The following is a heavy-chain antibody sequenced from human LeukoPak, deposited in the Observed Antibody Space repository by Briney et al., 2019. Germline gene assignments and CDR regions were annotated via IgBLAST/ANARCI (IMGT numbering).Heavy chain of an antibody. J-gene: IGHJ6*02. CDR1: GGSISSSSYY. D-gene: IGHD2-15*01. V-gene: IGHV4-39*07. CDR2: IFYSGST. CDR3: ARGGYCSGGSCWGYYYGMDV. Sequence: SETLSLTRTVSGGSISSSSYYWGWIRQPPGKGLEWIGSIFYSGSTYYNPSLKSRVTISVDTSKTQFSLKITSVTAADTAVYYCARGGYCSGGSCWGYYYGMDVWGQGTTVTVSS.